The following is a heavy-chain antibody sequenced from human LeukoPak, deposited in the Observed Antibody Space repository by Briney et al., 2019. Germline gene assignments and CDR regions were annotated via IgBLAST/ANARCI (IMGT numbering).Heavy chain of an antibody. V-gene: IGHV3-48*03. CDR3: ARESIAVAGAPFDY. J-gene: IGHJ4*02. CDR1: GFTLSSYE. D-gene: IGHD6-19*01. Sequence: GGSLRLSCASSGFTLSSYEMNWVRQAPGKGVEWVSYVSSGSTIYDADPVQGRFTISRHNAKNSLYMQMNSLRAEDTAVYYCARESIAVAGAPFDYWGQGTLVTVSS. CDR2: VSSGSTI.